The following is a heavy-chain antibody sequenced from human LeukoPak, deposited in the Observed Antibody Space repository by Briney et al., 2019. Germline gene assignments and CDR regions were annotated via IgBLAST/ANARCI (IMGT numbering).Heavy chain of an antibody. CDR3: ARVAARGNWFDP. V-gene: IGHV4-39*01. CDR2: IYYSGRT. J-gene: IGHJ5*02. Sequence: SETLSLTCTVSGGSISSTSDYWGWIRQPPGKGLEWIGIIYYSGRTYYNPSLKSRVTISVDTSKNQFSLNLSSVTAPDTAVYYCARVAARGNWFDPWGQGSLVTVSS. D-gene: IGHD6-6*01. CDR1: GGSISSTSDY.